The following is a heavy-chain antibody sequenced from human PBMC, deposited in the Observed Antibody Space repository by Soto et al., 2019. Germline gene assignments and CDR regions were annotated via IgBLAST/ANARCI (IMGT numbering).Heavy chain of an antibody. CDR3: ARAGGYCSGGSCYWFDP. CDR2: IIPILGIA. Sequence: QVQLVQSGAEVKKPGSSVKVSCKASGGTFSSYTISWVRQAPGQGLEWMGRIIPILGIANYAQKFQGRVTITADKSTSTAYMELSSLSSEDTAVYDCARAGGYCSGGSCYWFDPWGQGTLVTVSS. CDR1: GGTFSSYT. V-gene: IGHV1-69*02. J-gene: IGHJ5*02. D-gene: IGHD2-15*01.